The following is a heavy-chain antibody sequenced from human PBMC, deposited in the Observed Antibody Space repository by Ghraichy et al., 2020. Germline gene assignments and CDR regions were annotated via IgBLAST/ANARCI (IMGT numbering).Heavy chain of an antibody. CDR3: ARGSPYYDVLTGYYFQPRAFDI. CDR1: VGSFSGRW. D-gene: IGHD3-9*01. V-gene: IGHV4-34*01. Sequence: SLTCAVYVGSFSGRWWSWIRQPPGKGLEWIGEITHSGSTNYNPSLKSRVIMSVDTSKNQFSLKLSSVTAADTAVYYCARGSPYYDVLTGYYFQPRAFDIWGQGTMITVSS. J-gene: IGHJ3*02. CDR2: ITHSGST.